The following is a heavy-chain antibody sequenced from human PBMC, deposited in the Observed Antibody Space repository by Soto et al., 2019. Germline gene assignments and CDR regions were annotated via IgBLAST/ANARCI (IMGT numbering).Heavy chain of an antibody. D-gene: IGHD2-21*02. V-gene: IGHV4-61*01. CDR3: ARTPYLAYCGGDCFLFDY. CDR2: IYYSGST. J-gene: IGHJ4*02. Sequence: PSETLSLTCTVSGGSVSSGSYYWSWIRQPPGKGLEWIGYIYYSGSTNYNPSLKSRVTISVDTSKNQFSLKLSSVTAADTAVYYCARTPYLAYCGGDCFLFDYWGQGTLVTVSS. CDR1: GGSVSSGSYY.